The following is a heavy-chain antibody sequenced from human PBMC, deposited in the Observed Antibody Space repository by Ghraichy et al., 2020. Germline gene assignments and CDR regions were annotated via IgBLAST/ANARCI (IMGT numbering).Heavy chain of an antibody. CDR1: GFTFSSHA. V-gene: IGHV3-23*01. CDR2: ISAIGAST. CDR3: AKWGFGDFWSGDGVDP. J-gene: IGHJ5*02. Sequence: GGSLRLSCSASGFTFSSHAMTWFRQAPGKGLEWVSVISAIGASTYYADSLKGRSTISRDNSKNPLYLQMDSLRADDTAIYYCAKWGFGDFWSGDGVDPWGQGTLVTVSA. D-gene: IGHD3-3*01.